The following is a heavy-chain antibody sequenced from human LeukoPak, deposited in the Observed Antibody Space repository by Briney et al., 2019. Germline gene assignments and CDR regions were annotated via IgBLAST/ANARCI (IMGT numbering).Heavy chain of an antibody. D-gene: IGHD4-11*01. CDR3: ARDLYAFSNYGGFDAFDI. V-gene: IGHV1-18*04. CDR1: GYTFTGYY. CDR2: ISAYNGNT. J-gene: IGHJ3*02. Sequence: ASVKVSCKASGYTFTGYYMHWVRQAPGQGLEWMGWISAYNGNTNYAQKLQGRVTMTTDTSTSTAYMELRSLRSDDTAVYYCARDLYAFSNYGGFDAFDIWGQGTMVTVSS.